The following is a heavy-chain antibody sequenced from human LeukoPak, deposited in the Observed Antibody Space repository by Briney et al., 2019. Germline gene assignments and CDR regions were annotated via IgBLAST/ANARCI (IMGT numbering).Heavy chain of an antibody. CDR2: ISAYNGNT. J-gene: IGHJ5*02. V-gene: IGHV1-18*01. CDR1: GYTFTSYG. D-gene: IGHD3-3*01. CDR3: ARAGETIFGAPNWFDP. Sequence: ASVKVSCRASGYTFTSYGISWVRQAPGQGLEWMGWISAYNGNTNYAQKLQGRVTMTTDTSTSTAYMELRSLRSDDTAVYYCARAGETIFGAPNWFDPWGQGTLVTVSS.